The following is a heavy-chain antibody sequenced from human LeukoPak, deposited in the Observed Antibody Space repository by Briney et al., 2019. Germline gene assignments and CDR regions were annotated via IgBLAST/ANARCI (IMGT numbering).Heavy chain of an antibody. D-gene: IGHD2-2*01. CDR3: ARRYRGGMVVNNWFDP. Sequence: SGTLSLTCIVSRGSPTTSSYYWGWIRHPPGTGLEWIGNIYYSGSNYYNPSLKGRVTIPAKTSKNQVFLKLSSVTAADTAVFYCARRYRGGMVVNNWFDPWGQGTLVNVSS. CDR1: RGSPTTSSYY. V-gene: IGHV4-39*01. J-gene: IGHJ5*02. CDR2: IYYSGSN.